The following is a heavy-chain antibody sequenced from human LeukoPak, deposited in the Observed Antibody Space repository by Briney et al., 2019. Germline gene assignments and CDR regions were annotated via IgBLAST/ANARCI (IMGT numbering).Heavy chain of an antibody. CDR3: ARQGIAAAGTEYNWFDP. V-gene: IGHV4-59*01. CDR2: IYYSGST. CDR1: GGSISSYY. J-gene: IGHJ5*02. Sequence: SETLSLTCTVSGGSISSYYWSWIRQPQGKGLEWIGYIYYSGSTNYNPSLKSRVTISVGTSKNQFSLKLSSVTAADTAVYYCARQGIAAAGTEYNWFDPWGQGTLVTVSS. D-gene: IGHD6-13*01.